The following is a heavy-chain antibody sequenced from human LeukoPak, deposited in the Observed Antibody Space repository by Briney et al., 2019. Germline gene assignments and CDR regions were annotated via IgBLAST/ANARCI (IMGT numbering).Heavy chain of an antibody. CDR1: GGSFSGYY. D-gene: IGHD6-13*01. CDR3: AGVYTFFAAGGSGGTGFGLGV. Sequence: SETLSLTCAVYGGSFSGYYWTWIRQPPGKGLEWIGEINHSGSTNYNPSLKSRVTISVDTSKNQFSLKLSSVTGAGKAVFFCAGVYTFFAAGGSGGTGFGLGVWGQGATVTV. V-gene: IGHV4-34*01. CDR2: INHSGST. J-gene: IGHJ6*01.